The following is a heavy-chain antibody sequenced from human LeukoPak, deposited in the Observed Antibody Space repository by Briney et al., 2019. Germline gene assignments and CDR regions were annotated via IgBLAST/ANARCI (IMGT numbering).Heavy chain of an antibody. Sequence: SGGSLRLSCAASGFTFSNAWMTWVRQIPGKGLEWVGRIKSKTDGGTTDYAAPVKGIFTISRDDSKNMLYLQMNSLKVEDTAVYYCTADPPGVSTSTGIDHWGQGTLVTVSS. J-gene: IGHJ4*02. CDR3: TADPPGVSTSTGIDH. V-gene: IGHV3-15*05. CDR1: GFTFSNAW. CDR2: IKSKTDGGTT. D-gene: IGHD2-2*01.